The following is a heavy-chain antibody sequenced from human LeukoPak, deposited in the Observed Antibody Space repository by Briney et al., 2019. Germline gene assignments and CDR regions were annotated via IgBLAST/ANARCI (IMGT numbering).Heavy chain of an antibody. J-gene: IGHJ6*02. CDR1: GFTFSSYG. Sequence: GGPLRLSCAASGFTFSSYGMHLVRQAPGKGLEWVAVISYDGGNKYYADSVKGRFTISRDNSKNTLYLQMNSLRAEDTAVCYCAKGSRVTTDYYYGMDVWGQGTTVTVSS. CDR3: AKGSRVTTDYYYGMDV. CDR2: ISYDGGNK. V-gene: IGHV3-30*18. D-gene: IGHD4-17*01.